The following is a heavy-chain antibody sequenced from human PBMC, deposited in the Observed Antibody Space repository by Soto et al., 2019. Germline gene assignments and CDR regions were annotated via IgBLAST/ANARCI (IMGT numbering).Heavy chain of an antibody. V-gene: IGHV3-23*01. CDR2: ISCCGGST. J-gene: IGHJ4*01. D-gene: IGHD6-19*01. CDR1: GFNFKKFA. Sequence: EVQLLESGGGVVQPGGSLRLSCVASGFNFKKFAMSWVRQAPGEGLEWVSGISCCGGSTSYADSVKGRFSIARDDSTNTLSLQMNNLRVEDTAQYYCAKADGEQWLLPHLDKWGHGTLGTVS. CDR3: AKADGEQWLLPHLDK.